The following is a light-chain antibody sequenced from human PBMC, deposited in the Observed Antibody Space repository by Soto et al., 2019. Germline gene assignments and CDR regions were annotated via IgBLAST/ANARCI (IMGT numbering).Light chain of an antibody. V-gene: IGLV2-8*01. CDR2: EVS. CDR3: TSYAGSNNFFYV. Sequence: QSALTQPPSASGSPGQSVTISCTGTSSDVGGYNYVSWYQQHPGKAPKLMIYEVSKRPSGVPDRFSRSKSGNTASLTVSGLQAEDEADYYCTSYAGSNNFFYVFGTGTKVTVL. CDR1: SSDVGGYNY. J-gene: IGLJ1*01.